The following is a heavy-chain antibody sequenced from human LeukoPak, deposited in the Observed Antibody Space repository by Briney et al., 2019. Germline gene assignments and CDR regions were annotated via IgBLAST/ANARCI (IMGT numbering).Heavy chain of an antibody. CDR2: ISNDGSSK. V-gene: IGHV3-30*19. Sequence: GGSLRLSCAASGFTFSSYGMHWVRQAPGKGLEWVTVISNDGSSKYYADSVKGRFIISRDNSKNTLYLQMNSLRTEDTAVYYCARETFALDIWGQGTMVTVSS. CDR3: ARETFALDI. J-gene: IGHJ3*02. CDR1: GFTFSSYG.